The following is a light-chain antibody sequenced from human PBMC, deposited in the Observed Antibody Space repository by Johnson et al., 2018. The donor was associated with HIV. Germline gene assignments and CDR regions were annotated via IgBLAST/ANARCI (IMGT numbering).Light chain of an antibody. J-gene: IGLJ1*01. CDR3: ETWDSSLSGYYV. CDR1: SSNIGSNF. Sequence: QSVLTQPPSVSAAPGQKVTISCSGSSSNIGSNFVSWYQQVPGTAPKLLIYDNNKRPSGIPDRFSGSKSGTSATLGITGLQTGDEADYYCETWDSSLSGYYVFGTGTKLTVL. CDR2: DNN. V-gene: IGLV1-51*01.